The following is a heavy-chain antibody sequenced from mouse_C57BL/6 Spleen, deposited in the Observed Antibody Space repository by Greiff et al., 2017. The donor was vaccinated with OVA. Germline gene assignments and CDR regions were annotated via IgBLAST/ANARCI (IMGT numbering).Heavy chain of an antibody. CDR2: IHPSDSGT. CDR3: AIPLTTVVPYAMDY. D-gene: IGHD1-1*01. V-gene: IGHV1-74*01. J-gene: IGHJ4*01. CDR1: GYTFTSYW. Sequence: QVQLQQPGAELVKPGASVKVSCKASGYTFTSYWMHWVKQRPGQGLEWIGRIHPSDSGTNYNKKFKGKATLTVDKSSSTAYMQLSSLTSEDSTVYYCAIPLTTVVPYAMDYWGQGTSVTVSS.